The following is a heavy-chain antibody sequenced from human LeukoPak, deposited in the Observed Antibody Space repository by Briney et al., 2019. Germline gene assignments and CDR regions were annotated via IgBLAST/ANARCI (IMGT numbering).Heavy chain of an antibody. Sequence: GGSLRLSCAASGFTFSSYGMHWVRQAPGKGLEWVAVISYDGSNKYYADSVKGRFTISRDNSKNTLYLQMNSLRAEDTAVYYCAKGQYSSGWYWFDYWGQGTLVTVSP. CDR3: AKGQYSSGWYWFDY. V-gene: IGHV3-30*18. CDR2: ISYDGSNK. CDR1: GFTFSSYG. J-gene: IGHJ4*02. D-gene: IGHD6-19*01.